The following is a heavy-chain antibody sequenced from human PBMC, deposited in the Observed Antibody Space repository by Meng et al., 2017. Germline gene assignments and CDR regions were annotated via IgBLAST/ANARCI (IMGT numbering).Heavy chain of an antibody. J-gene: IGHJ3*02. CDR1: GYTFTSYG. Sequence: ASVKVSCKASGYTFTSYGISWVRQAPGQGLEWMGIINPSGGSTSYAQKFQGRVTMTRDTSTSTVYMELSSLRSEDTAVYYCARCGEYSSGWYPPPPFCVYAFDIWGQGTMVTVSS. CDR3: ARCGEYSSGWYPPPPFCVYAFDI. D-gene: IGHD6-19*01. CDR2: INPSGGST. V-gene: IGHV1-46*01.